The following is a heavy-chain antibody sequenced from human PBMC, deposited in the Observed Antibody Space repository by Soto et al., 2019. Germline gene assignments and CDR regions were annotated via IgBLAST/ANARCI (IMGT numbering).Heavy chain of an antibody. D-gene: IGHD1-1*01. V-gene: IGHV3-48*04. CDR1: GFTFSSYS. CDR3: ARELAWRYDY. CDR2: ISSTSNAI. J-gene: IGHJ4*02. Sequence: EVQLVESGGDLVQPGGSLRLSCAASGFTFSSYSMNWVRQAPGKGLEWVSYISSTSNAIYYAASVKGRFTISRDNAKNSLYLQMNSLRAEDTAVYYCARELAWRYDYWGQGTLVTVSS.